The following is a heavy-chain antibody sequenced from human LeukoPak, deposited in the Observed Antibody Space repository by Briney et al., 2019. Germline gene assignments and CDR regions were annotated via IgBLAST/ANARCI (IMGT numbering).Heavy chain of an antibody. V-gene: IGHV3-23*01. CDR1: GFTFSSYA. CDR2: ISGSGGST. J-gene: IGHJ4*02. D-gene: IGHD6-6*01. CDR3: AKTTFPYSSSLYYFDY. Sequence: GGSLRLSCAASGFTFSSYAVSWVRQAPGKGLEWVSAISGSGGSTYYADSVKGRFTISRDNSKNTLYLQMNSLRAEDTAVYYCAKTTFPYSSSLYYFDYWGQGTLVTVSS.